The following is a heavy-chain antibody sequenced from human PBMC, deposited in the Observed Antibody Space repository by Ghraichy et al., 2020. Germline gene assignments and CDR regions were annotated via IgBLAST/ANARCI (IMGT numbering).Heavy chain of an antibody. CDR1: GFSLSTSGVG. V-gene: IGHV2-5*02. Sequence: SGPTLVKPTQTLTLTCTFSGFSLSTSGVGVGWIRQPPGKALEWLALIYWDDDKRYSPSLKSRLTITKDTSKNQVVLTMTNMDPVETATYYCAHSEANWEPGNAFDIWGQGKMVTVSA. J-gene: IGHJ3*02. CDR2: IYWDDDK. CDR3: AHSEANWEPGNAFDI. D-gene: IGHD7-27*01.